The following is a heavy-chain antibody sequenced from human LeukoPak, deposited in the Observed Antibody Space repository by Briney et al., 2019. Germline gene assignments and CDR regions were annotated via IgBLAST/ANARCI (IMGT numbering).Heavy chain of an antibody. CDR1: NGYISNSNFY. CDR3: ARGSYGTPMDV. CDR2: IYYSGST. J-gene: IGHJ6*03. Sequence: SETLSLTCTVSNGYISNSNFYWGWIRQPPGKGLEWIGYIYYSGSTNYNPSLKSRVTISVDTSKNQFSLKLSSVTAADTAVYYCARGSYGTPMDVWGKGTTVTISS. D-gene: IGHD5-18*01. V-gene: IGHV4-61*05.